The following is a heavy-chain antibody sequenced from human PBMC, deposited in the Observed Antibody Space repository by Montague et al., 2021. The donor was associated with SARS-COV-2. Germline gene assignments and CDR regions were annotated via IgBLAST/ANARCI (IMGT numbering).Heavy chain of an antibody. Sequence: SETLSLTCNVSGGSISNYYWSWIRLPPGKGLEWIGYIYYTGTTNYNPSLKSRVTMSVDTSKNQFSLKLSSVTAADTAVYYCARDNLCDSRGYDYWGQGTLVTVSS. CDR3: ARDNLCDSRGYDY. D-gene: IGHD3-22*01. V-gene: IGHV4-59*01. CDR2: IYYTGTT. CDR1: GGSISNYY. J-gene: IGHJ4*02.